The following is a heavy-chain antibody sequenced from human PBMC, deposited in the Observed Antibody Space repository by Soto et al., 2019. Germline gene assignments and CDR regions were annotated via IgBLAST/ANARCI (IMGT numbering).Heavy chain of an antibody. J-gene: IGHJ4*02. V-gene: IGHV4-30-2*05. Sequence: PSETLSLTCAVSGGSISSGGYSWSWIRQPPGKGLEWIGYIYHSGSTNYNPSLKSRVTISVDTSKNQFSLKLSSVTAADTAVYYRARVPAYWGQGTLVTVSS. CDR1: GGSISSGGYS. CDR3: ARVPAY. CDR2: IYHSGST.